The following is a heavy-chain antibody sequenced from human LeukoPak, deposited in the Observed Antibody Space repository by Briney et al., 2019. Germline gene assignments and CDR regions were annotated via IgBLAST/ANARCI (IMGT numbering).Heavy chain of an antibody. Sequence: SETLSLTCAVYGGSFSGYYWSWIRQPPGKGLEWIGEINHSGSTNYNPSLKSRVTISVDTSKNQFSLKLSSVTAADTAVYYCARGRYGSGSYYIKNWFGPWGQGTLVTVSS. V-gene: IGHV4-34*01. CDR1: GGSFSGYY. CDR2: INHSGST. CDR3: ARGRYGSGSYYIKNWFGP. D-gene: IGHD3-10*01. J-gene: IGHJ5*02.